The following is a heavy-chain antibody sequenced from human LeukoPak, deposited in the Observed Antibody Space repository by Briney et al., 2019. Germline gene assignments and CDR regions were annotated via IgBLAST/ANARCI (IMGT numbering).Heavy chain of an antibody. CDR3: ARAGPREAMDV. Sequence: GGSLRLSCAASGFTFSSYAMHWVRQAPGKGLEGVAVISYDGSNKYYADSVKGRFTISRDNSENTLYLQMNSLRAEDTAVYYCARAGPREAMDVWGQGTTVTVSS. J-gene: IGHJ6*02. V-gene: IGHV3-30-3*01. CDR1: GFTFSSYA. CDR2: ISYDGSNK.